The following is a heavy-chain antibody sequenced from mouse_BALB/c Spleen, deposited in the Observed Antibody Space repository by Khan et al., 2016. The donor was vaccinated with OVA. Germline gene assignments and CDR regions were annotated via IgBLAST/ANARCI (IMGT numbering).Heavy chain of an antibody. D-gene: IGHD2-13*01. CDR3: ARGYYGDPFAY. Sequence: EVELVESGGGLVKPGGSLKLSCAASGFTFSDYYMYWVRQTPEKRLEWVATISDGGSYTYYPDSVKGRFTISRDDVKNILYLQMSSLKSEDTASYYCARGYYGDPFAYWGQGTLVTVSA. CDR2: ISDGGSYT. V-gene: IGHV5-4*02. CDR1: GFTFSDYY. J-gene: IGHJ3*01.